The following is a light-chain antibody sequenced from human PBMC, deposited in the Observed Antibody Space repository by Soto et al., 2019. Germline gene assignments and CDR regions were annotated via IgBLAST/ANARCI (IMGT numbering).Light chain of an antibody. CDR3: QTWGSGIVV. CDR1: SGHSNYA. Sequence: QLVLTQSPSASASPGASVKLTCTLSSGHSNYAIAWHQQQSEKGPRYLMKLNSDGSHSKGDGIPDRFSGSRSGAERYLTISSLQSEDEADYYCQTWGSGIVVFGGGTKLTVL. V-gene: IGLV4-69*01. CDR2: LNSDGSH. J-gene: IGLJ2*01.